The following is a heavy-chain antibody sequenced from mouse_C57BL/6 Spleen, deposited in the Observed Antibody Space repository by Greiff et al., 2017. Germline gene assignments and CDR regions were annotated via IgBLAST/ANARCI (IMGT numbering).Heavy chain of an antibody. CDR1: GYAFSSSW. Sequence: QVQLQQSGPELVTPGASVKISCKASGYAFSSSWMNWVKQRPGQGLEWIGRIYPGDGDPNYNGKFKGKATLTADTSSSTAYMQLSSLTSEDSAVYVCAREGYGYDYAMDYWGKGTSVTVSS. CDR2: IYPGDGDP. V-gene: IGHV1-82*01. CDR3: AREGYGYDYAMDY. D-gene: IGHD2-2*01. J-gene: IGHJ4*01.